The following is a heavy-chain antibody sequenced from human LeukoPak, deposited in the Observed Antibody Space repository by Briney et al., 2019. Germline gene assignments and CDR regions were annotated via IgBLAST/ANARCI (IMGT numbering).Heavy chain of an antibody. CDR3: ARGRWKTGMDSPYYFDY. Sequence: PSETLSLTCTVSGGSIGNYYWSWIRQPAGKGPEWIGRTHTSGSTNYNPSLKSRVTMSVDTSKNQFSLKLTSVTAADTAVYYRARGRWKTGMDSPYYFDYWGQGTLVTVSS. D-gene: IGHD2-2*03. CDR1: GGSIGNYY. CDR2: THTSGST. V-gene: IGHV4-4*07. J-gene: IGHJ4*02.